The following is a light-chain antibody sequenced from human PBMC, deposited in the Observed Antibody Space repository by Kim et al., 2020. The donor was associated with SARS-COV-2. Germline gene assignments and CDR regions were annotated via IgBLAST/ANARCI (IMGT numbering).Light chain of an antibody. J-gene: IGLJ3*02. CDR2: YNT. CDR3: QVWDNSGDHWV. Sequence: APGKTARITCGGNNIGSESVHWYQQKPGQAPLLVIYYNTDRPSGIPERFSGSNSGNTATLTLSRVEAGDEADYYCQVWDNSGDHWVFGGGTQLTVL. V-gene: IGLV3-21*04. CDR1: NIGSES.